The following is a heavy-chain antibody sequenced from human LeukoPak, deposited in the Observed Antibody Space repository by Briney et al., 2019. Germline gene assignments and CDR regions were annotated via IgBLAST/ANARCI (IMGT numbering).Heavy chain of an antibody. V-gene: IGHV4-34*01. J-gene: IGHJ5*02. CDR3: ARRSLYYDFWSGYSNWFDP. Sequence: SETLSLTCAVYGGSFSGHYWRWIRQPPGKGLEWIGEINHSGSTNYNPSLKSRVTISVDTSKNQFSLKLSSVTAADTAVYYCARRSLYYDFWSGYSNWFDPWGQGTLVTVSS. D-gene: IGHD3-3*01. CDR1: GGSFSGHY. CDR2: INHSGST.